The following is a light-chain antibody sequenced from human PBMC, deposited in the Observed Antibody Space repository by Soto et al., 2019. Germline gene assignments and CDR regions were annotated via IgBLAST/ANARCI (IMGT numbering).Light chain of an antibody. CDR1: QSVLYSSNNKNY. Sequence: DIVMTQSPDSLAVSLGERATINCKSSQSVLYSSNNKNYLAWYQQKPGQPPKLLIYWASTRESGVTDRFSGRGSGKDFTLTISSLQAKDVAVYYCQKYYSPPWTLGQGTKVDIK. CDR2: WAS. V-gene: IGKV4-1*01. J-gene: IGKJ1*01. CDR3: QKYYSPPWT.